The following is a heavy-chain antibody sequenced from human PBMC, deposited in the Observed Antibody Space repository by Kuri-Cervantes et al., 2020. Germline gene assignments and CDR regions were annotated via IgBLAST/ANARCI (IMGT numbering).Heavy chain of an antibody. J-gene: IGHJ6*02. D-gene: IGHD3-10*01. V-gene: IGHV3-33*08. CDR2: IWYDGSNK. Sequence: GESLKISCAASGFTFSSYWKSWVRQAPGKGLEWVAVIWYDGSNKYYADSVKGRFTISRDNAKNSLYLQMNSLRDEDTAVYYCARDLGRGYGMDVWGQGTTVTVSS. CDR1: GFTFSSYW. CDR3: ARDLGRGYGMDV.